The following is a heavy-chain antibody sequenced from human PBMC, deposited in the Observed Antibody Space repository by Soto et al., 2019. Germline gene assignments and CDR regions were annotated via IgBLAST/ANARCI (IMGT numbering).Heavy chain of an antibody. CDR3: ARGGTGYCSGGSCYSPYYFDY. Sequence: QVQLVQSGAEVQKPGSSVKVSCKASGGTFSSYTISWVRQAPGQGLEWMGRIIPILGIANYAQKFQGRVTITADKSTSTAYMELSSLRSEDTAVYYCARGGTGYCSGGSCYSPYYFDYWGQGTLVTVSS. D-gene: IGHD2-15*01. V-gene: IGHV1-69*02. CDR2: IIPILGIA. J-gene: IGHJ4*02. CDR1: GGTFSSYT.